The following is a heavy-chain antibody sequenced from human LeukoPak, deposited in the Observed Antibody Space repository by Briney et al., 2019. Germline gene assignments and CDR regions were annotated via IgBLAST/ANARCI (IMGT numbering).Heavy chain of an antibody. V-gene: IGHV3-21*01. D-gene: IGHD4-11*01. CDR2: ISSSSSYI. Sequence: KTGGSLRLSCAASGFIFSSYSMNWVRQAPGKGLEWVSSISSSSSYIYYADSVKGRFTISRDNAKNSLSLQMNSLRAEDTAVYYCARAINYNFDYWGQGTLVTVSS. J-gene: IGHJ4*02. CDR3: ARAINYNFDY. CDR1: GFIFSSYS.